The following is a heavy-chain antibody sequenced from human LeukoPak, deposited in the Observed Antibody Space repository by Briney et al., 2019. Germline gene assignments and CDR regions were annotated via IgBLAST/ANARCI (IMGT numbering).Heavy chain of an antibody. CDR1: GGTFSSYA. CDR2: IIPILGIA. J-gene: IGHJ4*02. V-gene: IGHV1-69*04. CDR3: ARVSKQAAFDY. D-gene: IGHD6-13*01. Sequence: ASVKVSCKASGGTFSSYAISWVRQAPGQGLEWMGRIIPILGIANYAQKFQGRVTITADKSTSTAYMELSSLRSEDTAVYYCARVSKQAAFDYWGQGTLVTVSS.